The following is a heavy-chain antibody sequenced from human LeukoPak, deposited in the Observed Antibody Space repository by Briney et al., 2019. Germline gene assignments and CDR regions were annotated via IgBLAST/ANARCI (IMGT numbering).Heavy chain of an antibody. CDR3: ARTYYYDSSGYSLGYFQH. CDR2: MNPNSGNT. D-gene: IGHD3-22*01. Sequence: ASVKVSCKASGYTFTSFDMNWVRQATGQGLEWMGWMNPNSGNTGYAQKFQGRVTMTRNTSISTAYMELSSLRSEDTAVYYCARTYYYDSSGYSLGYFQHWGQGTLVTVSS. J-gene: IGHJ1*01. CDR1: GYTFTSFD. V-gene: IGHV1-8*01.